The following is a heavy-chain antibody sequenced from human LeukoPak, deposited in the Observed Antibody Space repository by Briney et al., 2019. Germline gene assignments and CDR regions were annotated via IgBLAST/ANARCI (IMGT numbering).Heavy chain of an antibody. CDR1: GGSISDYY. J-gene: IGHJ4*02. V-gene: IGHV4-59*01. CDR2: IYYSGST. CDR3: ARGSWCSYTNCMLRPFDY. D-gene: IGHD3-16*02. Sequence: KPSETLSLTCSISGGSISDYYWNWIRQPPGKGLEWFGYIYYSGSTTYNPSLKSRVTMSVDTSKNQFSLRLSSVTAADTAVYYCARGSWCSYTNCMLRPFDYWGQGSLVTVSS.